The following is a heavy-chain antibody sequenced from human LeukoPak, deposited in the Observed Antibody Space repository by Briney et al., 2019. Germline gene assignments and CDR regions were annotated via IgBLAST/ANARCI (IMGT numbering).Heavy chain of an antibody. CDR1: GFTFSNYA. CDR3: AKDVGGSYAFDY. J-gene: IGHJ4*02. CDR2: SGNGDT. D-gene: IGHD2-15*01. V-gene: IGHV3-23*01. Sequence: PGGSLRLSCTASGFTFSNYAMSWVRQAPGKGLESVSASGNGDTYYADSVKGRFSISRDNYKNTLYLQMNSLRAEDTAVYYCAKDVGGSYAFDYWGQGILVTVAS.